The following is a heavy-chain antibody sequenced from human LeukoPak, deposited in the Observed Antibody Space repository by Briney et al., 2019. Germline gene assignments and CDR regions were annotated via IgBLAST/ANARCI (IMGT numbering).Heavy chain of an antibody. CDR3: ARAQTEGTYYLWYFDY. CDR1: GDTFNRYT. CDR2: IIPILGIA. Sequence: SVKVSCKTFGDTFNRYTISRVRQAPGQGLEWMGRIIPILGIATYARKFQGRFTITADKSTSIAYMELSSLRSEDTAVYYCARAQTEGTYYLWYFDYWGQGTLVTVSS. J-gene: IGHJ4*02. D-gene: IGHD1-26*01. V-gene: IGHV1-69*02.